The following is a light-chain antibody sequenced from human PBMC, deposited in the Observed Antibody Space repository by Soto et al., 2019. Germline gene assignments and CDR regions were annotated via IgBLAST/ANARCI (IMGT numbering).Light chain of an antibody. Sequence: DIPMTQSPSSLSASVGDRVTIACRASQGISNYLAWYQQKPGTVPKLLIYAASTLQSGVPSRFSGSGSGTDFTLTISSLQPEDVATYYCHKYNSAPQTFGQGTKVEIK. CDR1: QGISNY. J-gene: IGKJ1*01. CDR3: HKYNSAPQT. CDR2: AAS. V-gene: IGKV1-27*01.